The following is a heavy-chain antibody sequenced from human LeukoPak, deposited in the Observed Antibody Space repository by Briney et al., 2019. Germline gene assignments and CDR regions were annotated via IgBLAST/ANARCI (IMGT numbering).Heavy chain of an antibody. Sequence: GGSLRLSCAASGFTFSSYWMTWVRQAPGKGLEWVASIKQDGSEKYYVDSVKGRFTISRDNAKSSLYLQMNSLRAEDTAVYYCAGTQWLRFNFDYWGQGTLVTVSS. CDR3: AGTQWLRFNFDY. V-gene: IGHV3-7*03. D-gene: IGHD5-12*01. J-gene: IGHJ4*02. CDR1: GFTFSSYW. CDR2: IKQDGSEK.